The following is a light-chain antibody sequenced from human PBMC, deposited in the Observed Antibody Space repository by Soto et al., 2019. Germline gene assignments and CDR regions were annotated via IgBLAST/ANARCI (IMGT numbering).Light chain of an antibody. CDR1: SSDVGGYNY. J-gene: IGLJ1*01. CDR2: DVS. V-gene: IGLV2-14*01. CDR3: SSYTSGSTRV. Sequence: QSALTQPASVSGSPGQSITISCTGTSSDVGGYNYVSWYQQHPGNAPKLMIYDVSNRPSGVSNRFSGSRSGNTASLTISGLQAEDEADYYCSSYTSGSTRVFGTGTKLTVL.